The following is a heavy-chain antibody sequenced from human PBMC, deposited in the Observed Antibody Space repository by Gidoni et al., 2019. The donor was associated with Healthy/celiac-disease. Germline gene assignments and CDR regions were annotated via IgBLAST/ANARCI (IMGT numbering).Heavy chain of an antibody. CDR2: ISYDGSKK. V-gene: IGHV3-30*04. CDR3: ARDGVLKYYDISYYFDY. Sequence: QVPLVESGGGVVLPGRSLRLSCAASGFTFSSYAMHWFRQAPGKGLEWVAVISYDGSKKYYADSVKGRFTISRDNSKNTLYLQMNSLRAEDTAVYYCARDGVLKYYDISYYFDYWGQGTLVTVSS. D-gene: IGHD3-9*01. J-gene: IGHJ4*02. CDR1: GFTFSSYA.